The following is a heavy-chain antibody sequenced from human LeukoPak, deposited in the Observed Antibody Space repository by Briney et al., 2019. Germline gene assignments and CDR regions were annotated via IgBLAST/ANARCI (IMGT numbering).Heavy chain of an antibody. CDR3: AGVRGGGDWFDP. CDR1: GGSLSGYY. J-gene: IGHJ5*02. V-gene: IGHV4-34*01. D-gene: IGHD3-10*02. CDR2: INHSGST. Sequence: PSETLSLTCAVYGGSLSGYYWSWIRQPPEKGLEWIGEINHSGSTNYNPSLKSRVTISVDTSKNQFSLKLSSVTAADTAVYYCAGVRGGGDWFDPWGQGTLVTVSS.